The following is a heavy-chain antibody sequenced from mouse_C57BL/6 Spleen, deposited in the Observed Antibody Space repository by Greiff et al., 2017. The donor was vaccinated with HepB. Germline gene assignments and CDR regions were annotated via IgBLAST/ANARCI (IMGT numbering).Heavy chain of an antibody. CDR3: ARSSNWDGFAY. V-gene: IGHV1-9*01. Sequence: QVQLQQSGAELMKPGASVKLSCKATGYTFTGYWIEWVKQRPGHGLEWIGEILPGSGSSNYNEKFKGKATFTEDTSSNTAYMQLSSQTTEDSAIYYCARSSNWDGFAYWGQGTLVTVSA. D-gene: IGHD4-1*01. CDR2: ILPGSGSS. J-gene: IGHJ3*01. CDR1: GYTFTGYW.